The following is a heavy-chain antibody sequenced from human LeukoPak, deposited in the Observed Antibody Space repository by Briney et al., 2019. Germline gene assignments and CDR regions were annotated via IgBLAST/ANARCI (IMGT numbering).Heavy chain of an antibody. Sequence: GGSLRLSCAASGFTFSSYEMNWVRQAPGKGLEWVSYISSSGSTIYYADSVKGRFTISRDNAKNSLYLQMNSLRAEDTAVYYCARDQIGVTTPWVRFDYWGQGTLVTVSS. CDR3: ARDQIGVTTPWVRFDY. CDR2: ISSSGSTI. CDR1: GFTFSSYE. J-gene: IGHJ4*02. V-gene: IGHV3-48*03. D-gene: IGHD4-17*01.